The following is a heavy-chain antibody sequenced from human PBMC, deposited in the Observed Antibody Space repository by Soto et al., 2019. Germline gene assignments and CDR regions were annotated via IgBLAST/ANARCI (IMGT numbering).Heavy chain of an antibody. CDR3: ARDAAVGLFDY. CDR2: ISAYNGNT. Sequence: ASVKVSCQASGYTFTSYGISWVRQAPGQGLEWMGWISAYNGNTNYAQKLQGRVTMTTDTSTSTAYMELRSLRSDATAVYYCARDAAVGLFDYWGQGTLVTISS. J-gene: IGHJ4*02. CDR1: GYTFTSYG. V-gene: IGHV1-18*01. D-gene: IGHD6-19*01.